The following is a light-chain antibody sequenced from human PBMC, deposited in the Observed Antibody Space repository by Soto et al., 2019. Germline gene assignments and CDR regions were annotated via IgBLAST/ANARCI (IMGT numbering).Light chain of an antibody. CDR2: GAS. CDR3: QQYNNWPGT. CDR1: QSVSSN. J-gene: IGKJ5*01. Sequence: EIVMTQSPATLSVSPVERATLSCMASQSVSSNLAWYQQKPGQAPRLLIYGASTRATGIPARFSGSGSGTEFTLTISSLQSEDFAVYYCQQYNNWPGTFGQGTRLEIK. V-gene: IGKV3-15*01.